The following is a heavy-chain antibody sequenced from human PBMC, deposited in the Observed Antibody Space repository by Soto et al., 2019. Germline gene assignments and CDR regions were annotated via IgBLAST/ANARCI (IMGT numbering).Heavy chain of an antibody. Sequence: EVQLLESGGGLVQPGGSLRLSCAASGFTFSSYAMRWVRQAPGKGLEWVSTISGNGGTTYYADSVKGRFTISRDNSKNTLYLQMNSLRAEDTAVYYCAKDARATYGMDVWGQGTTVTVSS. CDR2: ISGNGGTT. J-gene: IGHJ6*02. CDR1: GFTFSSYA. CDR3: AKDARATYGMDV. V-gene: IGHV3-23*01.